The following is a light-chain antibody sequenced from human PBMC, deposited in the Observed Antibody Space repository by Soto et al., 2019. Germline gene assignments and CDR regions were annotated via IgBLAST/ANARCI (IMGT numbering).Light chain of an antibody. CDR3: QQTHSFPIT. CDR2: KAS. CDR1: QTISSW. Sequence: IQMTQSPSTLSASVGDRVTITCRASQTISSWLAWYQQKPGKAPKLLIYKASTLKSGVPSRFSGRGSGTDFTLTISRLQPEDFAIYYCQQTHSFPITFGQGTRLEIK. J-gene: IGKJ5*01. V-gene: IGKV1-5*03.